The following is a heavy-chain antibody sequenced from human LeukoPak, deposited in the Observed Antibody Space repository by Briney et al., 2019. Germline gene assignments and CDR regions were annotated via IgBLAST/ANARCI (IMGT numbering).Heavy chain of an antibody. D-gene: IGHD2-15*01. J-gene: IGHJ4*02. CDR2: ISSSSSYI. V-gene: IGHV3-21*01. CDR1: GFTFSSYS. CDR3: ARVGVVVVAAVDY. Sequence: PGGSLRLSCAASGFTFSSYSMNWVHQAPGKGLEWVSSISSSSSYIYYADSVKGRFTISRDNAKNSLYLQMNSLRAEDTAVYYCARVGVVVVAAVDYWGQGTLVTVSS.